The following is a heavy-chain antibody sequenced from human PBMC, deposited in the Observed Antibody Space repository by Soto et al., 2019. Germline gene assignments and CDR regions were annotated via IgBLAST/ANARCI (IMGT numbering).Heavy chain of an antibody. Sequence: QVQLVQSGAEVKKPGSSVKVSCKASGGTFSSYAISWVRQAPGQGLEWMGGIIPIFGTANYAQKFQGRVTITADESTSTAYMELSSLRSEDTAVYYCAREPHYFGSGSPPRGGLDVWGQGTTVTVSS. J-gene: IGHJ6*02. CDR1: GGTFSSYA. CDR3: AREPHYFGSGSPPRGGLDV. D-gene: IGHD3-10*01. CDR2: IIPIFGTA. V-gene: IGHV1-69*01.